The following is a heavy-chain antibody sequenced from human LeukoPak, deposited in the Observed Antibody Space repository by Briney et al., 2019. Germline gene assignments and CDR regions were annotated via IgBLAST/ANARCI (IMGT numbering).Heavy chain of an antibody. CDR2: IYTSGST. J-gene: IGHJ4*02. V-gene: IGHV4-4*07. D-gene: IGHD2-2*03. Sequence: SETLSLTCTVSGGSISSYYWSWIRQPAGKGLEWIGRIYTSGSTNYNPSLKSRVTMSVDRSKKQFSLKLSSVTAADTAVYYCARDGWTNSLDYWGQGTLVTVSS. CDR3: ARDGWTNSLDY. CDR1: GGSISSYY.